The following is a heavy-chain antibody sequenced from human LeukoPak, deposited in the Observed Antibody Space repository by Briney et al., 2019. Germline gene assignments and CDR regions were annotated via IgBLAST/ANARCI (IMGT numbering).Heavy chain of an antibody. D-gene: IGHD1-26*01. CDR2: IKEDGSEK. J-gene: IGHJ1*01. V-gene: IGHV3-7*05. Sequence: GGSLRLSCAASGFTFSGYWMTWVRQAPGQGLEYVVNIKEDGSEKYYVDSVKGRFTISRDNTKNLLYLQMSSLRGDDTAVYYCARDHYYSGSYYDRYFQHWGQGTLVTVSS. CDR1: GFTFSGYW. CDR3: ARDHYYSGSYYDRYFQH.